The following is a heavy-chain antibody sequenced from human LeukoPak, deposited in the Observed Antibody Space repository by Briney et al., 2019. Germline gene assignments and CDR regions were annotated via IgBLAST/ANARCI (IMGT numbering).Heavy chain of an antibody. CDR3: ARDPRSSGYFFDY. CDR1: GFTFSNYW. V-gene: IGHV3-7*01. CDR2: IKQDGSEK. D-gene: IGHD3-22*01. Sequence: AGGSLRLSCAASGFTFSNYWMTWVRQAPGKGLAWVANIKQDGSEKYYVDSVKGRFTISRDNAKGSLYLQMNSLRPEDTAVYYCARDPRSSGYFFDYWGQGTLVTVSS. J-gene: IGHJ4*02.